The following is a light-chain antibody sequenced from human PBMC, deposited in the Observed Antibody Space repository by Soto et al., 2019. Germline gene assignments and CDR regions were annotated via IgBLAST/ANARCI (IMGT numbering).Light chain of an antibody. J-gene: IGLJ1*01. CDR1: SSNIGAAYG. V-gene: IGLV1-40*01. Sequence: QSVLTQPPSVSGAPGQTVTISCNGSSSNIGAAYGVHWYQQLPGAAPRLLIHDNNNRPSGVPDRFSDSKSGTSASLAITGLQAEDEAYYYCQSYDSSLSPPYVFGTGTKVTVL. CDR2: DNN. CDR3: QSYDSSLSPPYV.